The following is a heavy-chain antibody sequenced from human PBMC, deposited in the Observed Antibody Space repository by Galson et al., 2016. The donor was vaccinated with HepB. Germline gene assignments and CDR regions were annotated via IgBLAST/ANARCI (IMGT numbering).Heavy chain of an antibody. V-gene: IGHV3-23*01. CDR3: AQSKGTHGYYFGLDV. J-gene: IGHJ6*02. Sequence: SLRLSCAASGFTFSQYAMNWVRQAPGKGLEWVSGINGGGDSTYYADSVKGRCTISRDNSKNTVYLQMNSLRAEETAVYYCAQSKGTHGYYFGLDVWGQGTTVIVSS. D-gene: IGHD1-1*01. CDR1: GFTFSQYA. CDR2: INGGGDST.